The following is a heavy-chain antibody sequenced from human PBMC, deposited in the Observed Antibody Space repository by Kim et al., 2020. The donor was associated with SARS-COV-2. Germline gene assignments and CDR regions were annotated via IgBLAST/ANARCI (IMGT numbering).Heavy chain of an antibody. CDR3: MKGGWGWIWDH. CDR2: IGGSDGTT. V-gene: IGHV3-23*01. D-gene: IGHD2-2*03. J-gene: IGHJ4*02. Sequence: GGSLRLSCTTSGFTFTGYAMSWVRQAPGKGLEWVSSIGGSDGTTYYVDSVKGRFTISRDNSKNTLYLQMSNLRADDTAVYYCMKGGWGWIWDHWGQGTLV. CDR1: GFTFTGYA.